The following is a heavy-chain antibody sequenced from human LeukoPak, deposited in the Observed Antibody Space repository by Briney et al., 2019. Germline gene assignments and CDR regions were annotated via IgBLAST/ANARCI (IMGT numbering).Heavy chain of an antibody. CDR1: GFTFDDYG. CDR3: ARGTPGYCTNGVCYRDEN. D-gene: IGHD2-8*01. J-gene: IGHJ4*02. V-gene: IGHV3-20*04. CDR2: INWNGGST. Sequence: PGGSLRLSCAASGFTFDDYGMSWVRQAPGKGLEWVSGINWNGGSTGYADSVKGRFTISRDNAKNSLYLQMSSLRAEDTALYYCARGTPGYCTNGVCYRDENWGQGTLVTVSS.